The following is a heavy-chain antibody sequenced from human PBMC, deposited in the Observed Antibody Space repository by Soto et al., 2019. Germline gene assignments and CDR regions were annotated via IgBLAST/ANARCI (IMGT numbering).Heavy chain of an antibody. CDR3: ARGGSSCWYGDYYYYYMDV. J-gene: IGHJ6*03. V-gene: IGHV1-8*01. Sequence: ASVKVSCKASGYTFTSYDVNWVRQATGQGLEWMGWMNPNSGNTGYAQKFQGRVTMTRNTSISTAYMELSSLRSEDTAVYYCARGGSSCWYGDYYYYYMDVWGKGTTVTVSS. D-gene: IGHD6-13*01. CDR2: MNPNSGNT. CDR1: GYTFTSYD.